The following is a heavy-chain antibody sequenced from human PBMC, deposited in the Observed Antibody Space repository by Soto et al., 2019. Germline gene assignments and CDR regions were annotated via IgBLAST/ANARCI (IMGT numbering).Heavy chain of an antibody. D-gene: IGHD3-10*01. CDR3: ARDREDGTATKYNWFDS. Sequence: QMQLVQSGAEVKKPGSSVRVSCKASGGTFGNFGISWVRQAPGQGLEWMGGTIPIFDTPHYAEKFRDRVTISSDATSPAYLELTSLTSEDTATYYCARDREDGTATKYNWFDSWGQGTLVTVSS. V-gene: IGHV1-69*01. CDR2: TIPIFDTP. J-gene: IGHJ5*01. CDR1: GGTFGNFG.